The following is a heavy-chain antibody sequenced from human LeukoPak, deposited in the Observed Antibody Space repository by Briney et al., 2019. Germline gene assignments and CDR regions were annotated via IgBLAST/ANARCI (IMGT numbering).Heavy chain of an antibody. CDR1: GYTFTGYY. CDR3: ARGPYSGSRRRGSYFHY. V-gene: IGHV1-2*02. D-gene: IGHD3-10*01. CDR2: INPNSGGT. Sequence: GASVTVSCTASGYTFTGYYMHWVRQAPGQGLEWMGWINPNSGGTNYAQKFKGRVTMTRDTYNSTAYMELSRLRADDTAVYYCARGPYSGSRRRGSYFHYWGQATLVTLSS. J-gene: IGHJ4*02.